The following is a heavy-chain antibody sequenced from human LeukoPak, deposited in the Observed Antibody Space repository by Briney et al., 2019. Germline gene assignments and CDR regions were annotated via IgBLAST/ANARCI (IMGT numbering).Heavy chain of an antibody. CDR1: GRSFSGYY. V-gene: IGHV4-34*01. CDR3: ARGPDVYSSSWYGGGMDV. J-gene: IGHJ6*02. Sequence: RASETLSLTCAVYGRSFSGYYWSWIRQPPGKGLESIGEINHSGSTNYNPSLKSRVAISVDTSKNQFSLKLSSVTAADTAVYYCARGPDVYSSSWYGGGMDVWGQGTTVTVSS. D-gene: IGHD6-13*01. CDR2: INHSGST.